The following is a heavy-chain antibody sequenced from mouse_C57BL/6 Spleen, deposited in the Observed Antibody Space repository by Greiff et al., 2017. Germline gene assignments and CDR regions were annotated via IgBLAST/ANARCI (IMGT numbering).Heavy chain of an antibody. J-gene: IGHJ3*01. CDR1: GYSITSGYY. CDR2: ISYDGSN. V-gene: IGHV3-6*01. CDR3: ARLYDYDGAWFAY. Sequence: EVQRVESGPGLVKPSQSLSLTCSVTGYSITSGYYWNWIRQFPGNKLEWMGYISYDGSNNYNPSLKNRISITRDTSKNQFFLKLNSVPTEDTATYYCARLYDYDGAWFAYWGQGTLVTVSA. D-gene: IGHD2-4*01.